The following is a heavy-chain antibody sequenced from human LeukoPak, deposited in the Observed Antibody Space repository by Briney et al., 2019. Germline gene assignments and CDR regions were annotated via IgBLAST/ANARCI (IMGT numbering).Heavy chain of an antibody. Sequence: GGSLRLSCAASGFTFSSYWMSWIRQAPGKGLEWVANIKQDGSEKYYVDSVKGRFTISRDNAKNSLYLQMNSLRAEDTAVYYCARAMVRGVKIFDYWGQGTLVTVSS. J-gene: IGHJ4*02. CDR1: GFTFSSYW. CDR2: IKQDGSEK. D-gene: IGHD3-10*01. V-gene: IGHV3-7*01. CDR3: ARAMVRGVKIFDY.